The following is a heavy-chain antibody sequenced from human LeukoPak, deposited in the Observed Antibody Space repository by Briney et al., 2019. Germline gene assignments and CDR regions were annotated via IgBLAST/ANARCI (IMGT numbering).Heavy chain of an antibody. J-gene: IGHJ3*02. CDR2: IYYSGST. Sequence: SETLSLTCTVSGGSVNSGSYYWGWIRQPPGEGLEWIGNIYYSGSTSYSPSLKSRVTISVDTSKNQFSLKLNSVTAADTAVYYCARVVGVGSIYDAFDIWGQGTMVTASP. CDR1: GGSVNSGSYY. CDR3: ARVVGVGSIYDAFDI. D-gene: IGHD2-15*01. V-gene: IGHV4-39*01.